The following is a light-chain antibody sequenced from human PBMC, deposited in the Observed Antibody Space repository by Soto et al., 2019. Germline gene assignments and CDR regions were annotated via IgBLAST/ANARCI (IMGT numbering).Light chain of an antibody. V-gene: IGLV2-14*01. CDR2: EVR. CDR1: SSDAGGHEY. Sequence: QSALTQPASVSGSPGQSITISCTGTSSDAGGHEYVSWYQQNPGKAPKLLIFEVRDRPSGVSSRFSGSKSGNTASLTISGLQAEDEADYFCSSYRSGGTYVFGTGTKLTVL. J-gene: IGLJ1*01. CDR3: SSYRSGGTYV.